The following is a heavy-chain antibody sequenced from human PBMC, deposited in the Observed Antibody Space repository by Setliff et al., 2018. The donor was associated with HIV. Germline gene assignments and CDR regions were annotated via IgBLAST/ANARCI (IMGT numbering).Heavy chain of an antibody. CDR3: ARDLHANYHVVDI. V-gene: IGHV4-31*03. J-gene: IGHJ3*02. D-gene: IGHD2-15*01. CDR1: GVSIVSGGFY. Sequence: SETLSLTCSVSGVSIVSGGFYFCWIRHHPGKGLEWIGTVYYTGKTYYNPSLQSRLTMSADTSKNQLYLKINSVTAADTAVYFCARDLHANYHVVDIWGPGTMVTVSS. CDR2: VYYTGKT.